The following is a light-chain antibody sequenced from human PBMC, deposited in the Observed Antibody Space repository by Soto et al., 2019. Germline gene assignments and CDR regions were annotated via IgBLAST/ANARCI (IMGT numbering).Light chain of an antibody. J-gene: IGLJ1*01. CDR3: YSSTSSNTLG. CDR1: SSDVGGYKY. V-gene: IGLV2-14*03. Sequence: QSVLTQPASVSGSPGQSITISCTGTSSDVGGYKYVSWYQQPPGKAPKLLIYEVTYRPPGVSNRFSASKSGNTASLTISGLQAEKEGDYCCYSSTSSNTLGFETGIKVPVL. CDR2: EVT.